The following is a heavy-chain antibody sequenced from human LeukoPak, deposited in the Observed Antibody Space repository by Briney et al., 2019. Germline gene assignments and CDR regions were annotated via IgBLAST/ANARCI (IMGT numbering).Heavy chain of an antibody. CDR2: INTDGSVT. V-gene: IGHV3-74*01. Sequence: PGRSLRLSCAASGFTFSRHWMHWVRQAPGKGLVWVSRINTDGSVTTYADSVKGRFTISRDNAKNTLYLQMNSLRAEDTAVYYCTNSLMTTTGGNYWGQGTLVTVSS. J-gene: IGHJ4*02. D-gene: IGHD4-11*01. CDR3: TNSLMTTTGGNY. CDR1: GFTFSRHW.